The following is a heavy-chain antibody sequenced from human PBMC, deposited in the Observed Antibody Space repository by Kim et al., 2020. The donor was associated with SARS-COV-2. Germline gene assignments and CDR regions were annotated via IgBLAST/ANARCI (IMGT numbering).Heavy chain of an antibody. CDR1: GFTFSTYW. CDR3: ARALKYCTGNGCRLALDI. Sequence: GGSLRLSCAASGFTFSTYWRMWVRQAPGRGLEGVAYINEDGSEKAHVGSVKGRFTVSRDNAKDSLHLQMNSLGAEDTAVFYCARALKYCTGNGCRLALDIWGQGTMVTVSS. J-gene: IGHJ3*02. V-gene: IGHV3-7*01. D-gene: IGHD2-8*02. CDR2: INEDGSEK.